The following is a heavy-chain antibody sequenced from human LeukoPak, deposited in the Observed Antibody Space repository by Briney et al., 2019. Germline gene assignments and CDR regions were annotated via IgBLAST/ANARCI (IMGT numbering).Heavy chain of an antibody. CDR1: GFTFSGSA. V-gene: IGHV3-73*01. CDR2: IRSKANSYAT. D-gene: IGHD3-3*01. Sequence: GGSLRLSCAASGFTFSGSAMHWVRQASGKGLEWVGRIRSKANSYATAYAASVKGRFTISRDDSKNTAYLQMNSLRAEDTAVYYCARDSVGLRFLEWLLIPNFDYWGQGTLVTVSS. CDR3: ARDSVGLRFLEWLLIPNFDY. J-gene: IGHJ4*02.